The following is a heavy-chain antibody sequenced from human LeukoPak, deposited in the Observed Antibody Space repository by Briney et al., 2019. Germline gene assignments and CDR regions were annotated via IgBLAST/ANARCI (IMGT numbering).Heavy chain of an antibody. V-gene: IGHV3-74*01. D-gene: IGHD3-22*01. CDR2: INSDGSTT. J-gene: IGHJ3*01. CDR1: GITFSTYW. CDR3: ARAGTVVDYDPSDAFDV. Sequence: PGGSLRLSCAASGITFSTYWMHWVRQAPGKGLVWVSRINSDGSTTSYVDSVEGRFTISRDNAKNTLYLQMNSLRAEATAVYYCARAGTVVDYDPSDAFDVWGQGTMVTVSS.